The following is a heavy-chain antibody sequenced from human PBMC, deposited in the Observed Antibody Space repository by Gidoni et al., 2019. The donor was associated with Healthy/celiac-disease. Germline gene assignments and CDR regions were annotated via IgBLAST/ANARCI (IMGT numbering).Heavy chain of an antibody. CDR3: ARDHGLVRGVITSPYYYYYGMDV. V-gene: IGHV3-48*02. Sequence: EVQLVASGGGLVQPGGSLRLSWSAAGVTVSSYSMNGVPMAPGKGVRCVPDIRSSSSTIYYGDSVKGRFTISRDNSKNSLYLQMNSLRDEDTAVYYCARDHGLVRGVITSPYYYYYGMDVWGQGTTVTVSS. CDR1: GVTVSSYS. D-gene: IGHD3-10*01. J-gene: IGHJ6*02. CDR2: IRSSSSTI.